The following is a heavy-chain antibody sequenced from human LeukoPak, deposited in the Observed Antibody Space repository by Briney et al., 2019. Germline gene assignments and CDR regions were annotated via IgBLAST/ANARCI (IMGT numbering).Heavy chain of an antibody. J-gene: IGHJ4*02. CDR1: GFTFSSYG. CDR2: TSGRGDSA. Sequence: GGSLRLSCAASGFTFSSYGMSWVRQAPGKGLEWVSSTSGRGDSAYYADSVKGRFTISRDNSKNTLYLQMNSLRAEDTAVYYCAKGREIFDYWGQGTLVTVSS. V-gene: IGHV3-23*01. CDR3: AKGREIFDY.